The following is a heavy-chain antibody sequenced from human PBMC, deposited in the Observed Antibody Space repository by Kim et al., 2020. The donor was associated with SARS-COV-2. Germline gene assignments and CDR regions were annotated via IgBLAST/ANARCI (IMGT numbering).Heavy chain of an antibody. Sequence: SETLSLTCTVSGGSISSYYWSWIRQPPGKGLEWIGYIYYSGSTNYNPSLKSRVTISVDTSKNQFSLRLSSVTAADTAVYYCARAYSSSWYALGYWGQGTLVTVPS. J-gene: IGHJ4*02. D-gene: IGHD6-13*01. CDR3: ARAYSSSWYALGY. CDR2: IYYSGST. V-gene: IGHV4-59*01. CDR1: GGSISSYY.